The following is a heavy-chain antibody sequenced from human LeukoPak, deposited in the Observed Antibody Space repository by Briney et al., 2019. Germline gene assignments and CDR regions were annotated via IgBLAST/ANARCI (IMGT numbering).Heavy chain of an antibody. CDR2: ISSSGSTI. Sequence: GGSLRLSCAASGFTFSSYEMNWVRQAPGKGLEWVSYISSSGSTIYYADSVKGRFTISRDNAKNSLYLQMNSLRAEDTAVYYCARVRQRYFDWYDAGMDVWGQGTTVTVSS. D-gene: IGHD3-9*01. J-gene: IGHJ6*02. CDR1: GFTFSSYE. V-gene: IGHV3-48*03. CDR3: ARVRQRYFDWYDAGMDV.